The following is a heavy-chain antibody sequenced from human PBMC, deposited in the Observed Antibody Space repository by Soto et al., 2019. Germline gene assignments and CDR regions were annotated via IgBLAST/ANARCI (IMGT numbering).Heavy chain of an antibody. CDR2: ISYDGSNK. CDR1: GFTFSSYG. D-gene: IGHD5-18*01. V-gene: IGHV3-30*03. Sequence: QVQLVESGGGVVQPGRSLRLSCAASGFTFSSYGMHWVRQAPGKGLEWVAVISYDGSNKYYADSVKGRFTISRDNSKNTLYLQMNSLRAEDTAVYYCERVKGRGYSYGGYYFDYWGQGTLVTVSS. J-gene: IGHJ4*02. CDR3: ERVKGRGYSYGGYYFDY.